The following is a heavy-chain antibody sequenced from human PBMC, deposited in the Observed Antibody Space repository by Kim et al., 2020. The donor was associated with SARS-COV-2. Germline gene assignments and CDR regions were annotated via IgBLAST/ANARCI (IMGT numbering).Heavy chain of an antibody. J-gene: IGHJ5*02. CDR3: ASSSGVTILRAKGWFDP. V-gene: IGHV1-24*01. Sequence: ASVKVSCKVFGYALTEISIHWVRQSPGKGLEWMGGFNAESGETFYGQKFQGRVTMTEDTSTDTAYLELSSLRSEDTAVYYCASSSGVTILRAKGWFDPWGQGTLVTVSS. CDR1: GYALTEIS. D-gene: IGHD1-26*01. CDR2: FNAESGET.